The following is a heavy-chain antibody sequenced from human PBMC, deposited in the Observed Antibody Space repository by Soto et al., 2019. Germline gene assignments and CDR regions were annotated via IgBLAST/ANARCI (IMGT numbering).Heavy chain of an antibody. CDR1: GFTFSSYW. Sequence: EVQLVESGGGLVQPGGSLRLSCTGSGFTFSSYWMSWVRQAPGKGLEWVANIKQDGSEKYYVDSVKGRFTISRDNAKNSVYLQMNSLRVEDTAVYYCGYRAYSSWFDPWGQGTLVTVSS. CDR3: GYRAYSSWFDP. CDR2: IKQDGSEK. V-gene: IGHV3-7*01. D-gene: IGHD6-13*01. J-gene: IGHJ5*02.